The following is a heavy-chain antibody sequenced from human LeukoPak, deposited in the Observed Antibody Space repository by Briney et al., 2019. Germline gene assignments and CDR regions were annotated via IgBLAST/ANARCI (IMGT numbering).Heavy chain of an antibody. V-gene: IGHV3-23*01. CDR1: GFTFSSYA. D-gene: IGHD2-2*01. J-gene: IGHJ3*02. Sequence: PGGSLRLSCAASGFTFSSYAMSWVRRAPGKGLEWVSAISGSGGSTYYADSVKGRLTISRDNSKNTLYLQMNSLRAEDTAVYYCAKDQIVVVPAADRPDAFDIWGQGTMVTVSS. CDR2: ISGSGGST. CDR3: AKDQIVVVPAADRPDAFDI.